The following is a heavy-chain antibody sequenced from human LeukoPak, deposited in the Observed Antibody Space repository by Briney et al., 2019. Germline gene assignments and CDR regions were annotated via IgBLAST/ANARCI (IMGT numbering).Heavy chain of an antibody. V-gene: IGHV4-38-2*02. CDR2: IYHSGST. D-gene: IGHD1-26*01. J-gene: IGHJ4*02. Sequence: KPSETLSLTCTVSGYSISSGYYWGWIRQPPGKGLEWIGSIYHSGSTYYNPSLKSRVTISVDTSKNQFSLKLSSVTAADTAVYYCAGQSGSYAMADYWGQGTLVTVSS. CDR3: AGQSGSYAMADY. CDR1: GYSISSGYY.